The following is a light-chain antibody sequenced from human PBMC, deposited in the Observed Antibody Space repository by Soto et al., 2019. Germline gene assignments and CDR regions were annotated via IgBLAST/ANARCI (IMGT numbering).Light chain of an antibody. V-gene: IGLV2-14*01. CDR1: SSDVGGYNY. CDR2: DVS. J-gene: IGLJ1*01. CDR3: SSYTSSSTTV. Sequence: QCALTQPASVSGSPGQSIAISCTGTSSDVGGYNYVSWYQQHPGKATKLMIYDVSNRPSGVSNRFSGSKSGNTASLTISGLQAEDEPGYYCSSYTSSSTTVFGTGTKVTVL.